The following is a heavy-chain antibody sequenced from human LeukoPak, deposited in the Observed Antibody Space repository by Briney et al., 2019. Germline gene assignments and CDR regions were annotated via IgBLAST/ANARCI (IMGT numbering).Heavy chain of an antibody. Sequence: GGSMRLSCVASGFSFINACMNWVRQAPGKGLEWVGRVKIKTDGGTTDYAAPVKGRFTISRDDSQNTLYLEMNSLQTEDTAVYYCTTDPPSVKKGISLVVGYWGRGTLVTVSS. J-gene: IGHJ4*02. D-gene: IGHD1-14*01. CDR2: VKIKTDGGTT. V-gene: IGHV3-15*07. CDR3: TTDPPSVKKGISLVVGY. CDR1: GFSFINAC.